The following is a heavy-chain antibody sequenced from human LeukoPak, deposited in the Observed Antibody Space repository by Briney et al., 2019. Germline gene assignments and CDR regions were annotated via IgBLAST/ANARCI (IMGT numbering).Heavy chain of an antibody. J-gene: IGHJ5*02. Sequence: VASVKVSFKASGGTFSSYAISWVRQAPGQGLEWMGGIIPIFGTANYAQKFQGRVTITADESTSTAYMELSSLRSEDTAVYYCARDSSGYYNWFDPWGQGTLVTVSS. D-gene: IGHD3-22*01. CDR3: ARDSSGYYNWFDP. CDR2: IIPIFGTA. V-gene: IGHV1-69*13. CDR1: GGTFSSYA.